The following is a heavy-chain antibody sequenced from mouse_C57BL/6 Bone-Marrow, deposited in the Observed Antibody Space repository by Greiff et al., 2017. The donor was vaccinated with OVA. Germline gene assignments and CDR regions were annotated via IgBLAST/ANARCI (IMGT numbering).Heavy chain of an antibody. CDR3: AIGEYHDY. CDR2: IHPSASDT. CDR1: GYTFTSYW. J-gene: IGHJ2*01. D-gene: IGHD5-1*01. V-gene: IGHV1-74*01. Sequence: QVQLQQPGAELVKPGASVKVSCKASGYTFTSYWMHWVKQSPGQGLEWIGRIHPSASDTNYNQKFTGRATLTVDKSSSTAYMQLRSLTSEDSAVYYCAIGEYHDYWGKGTTLTVSS.